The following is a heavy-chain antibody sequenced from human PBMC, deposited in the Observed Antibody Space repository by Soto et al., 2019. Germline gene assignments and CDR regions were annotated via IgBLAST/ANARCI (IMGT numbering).Heavy chain of an antibody. Sequence: SETLSLTCTVSGGSISSYYWSWIRQPPGKGLEWIGYIYYSGSTNYNPSLKSRVTISVDTSKNQFSLKLSSVTAADTAVYYCARDLGYYGSGAPYYYYYGMDVWGQGTTVTVSS. J-gene: IGHJ6*02. D-gene: IGHD3-10*01. CDR3: ARDLGYYGSGAPYYYYYGMDV. CDR1: GGSISSYY. CDR2: IYYSGST. V-gene: IGHV4-59*01.